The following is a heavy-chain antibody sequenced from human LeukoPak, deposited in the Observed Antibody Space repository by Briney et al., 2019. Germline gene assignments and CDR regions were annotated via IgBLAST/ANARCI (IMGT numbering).Heavy chain of an antibody. CDR2: IIPIFGTA. D-gene: IGHD3-10*01. Sequence: SVKVSCKASGGTFSSYAISWVRQAPGQGLEWMGGIIPIFGTANYAQKFQGRVTITADESTSTAYMELSSLRSEDTAVYYCARAGHYYGSGSYYPPYNWFDPWGQGTLVSVSS. V-gene: IGHV1-69*13. J-gene: IGHJ5*02. CDR3: ARAGHYYGSGSYYPPYNWFDP. CDR1: GGTFSSYA.